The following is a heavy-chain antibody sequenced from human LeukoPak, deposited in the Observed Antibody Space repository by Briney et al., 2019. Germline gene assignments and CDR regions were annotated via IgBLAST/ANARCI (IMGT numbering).Heavy chain of an antibody. J-gene: IGHJ5*02. V-gene: IGHV3-21*01. CDR1: EFTFSSYS. Sequence: GGSLRLSCAASEFTFSSYSMNWVRQAPGKGLEWVSSISSSSSYIYYADSVKGRFTISRDNAKNSLYLQMNSLRAEDTAVYYCARGIAALWFDPWGQGTLVTVSS. CDR2: ISSSSSYI. D-gene: IGHD6-13*01. CDR3: ARGIAALWFDP.